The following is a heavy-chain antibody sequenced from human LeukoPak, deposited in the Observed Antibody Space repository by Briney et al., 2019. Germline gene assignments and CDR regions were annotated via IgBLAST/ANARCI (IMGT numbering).Heavy chain of an antibody. V-gene: IGHV3-7*01. CDR3: ARDRERYDAFDI. Sequence: GGSLRLSCAASGFTLSSYWMSWVRQAPGKGLEWVANIKQDGSGKYYVDSVKGRFTISRDNAKNSLYLQMNSLRAEDTAVYYCARDRERYDAFDIWGQGTMVTVSS. D-gene: IGHD1-26*01. CDR1: GFTLSSYW. J-gene: IGHJ3*02. CDR2: IKQDGSGK.